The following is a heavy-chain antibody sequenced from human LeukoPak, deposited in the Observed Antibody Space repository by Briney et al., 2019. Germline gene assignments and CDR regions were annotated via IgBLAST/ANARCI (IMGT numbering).Heavy chain of an antibody. CDR2: VYYSGST. D-gene: IGHD5-24*01. CDR3: ARGTATTTTGDYFDY. V-gene: IGHV4-59*01. J-gene: IGHJ4*02. CDR1: GVSINSYY. Sequence: SETLSLTCTVSGVSINSYYWSWIRQPPGKGLERIGYVYYSGSTDYNPSLKSRVTISVDTSKNQFSLKLNSVTAADTAVYYCARGTATTTTGDYFDYWGQGTLVTVSS.